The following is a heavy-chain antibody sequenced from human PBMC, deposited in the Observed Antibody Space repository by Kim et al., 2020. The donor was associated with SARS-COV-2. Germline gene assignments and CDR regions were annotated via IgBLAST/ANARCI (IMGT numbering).Heavy chain of an antibody. Sequence: GRTNYHPSLKSRVTISVDTSKNQFSLKLSSVTAADTAVYYCARGSWENDYWGQGTLVTVSS. CDR3: ARGSWENDY. D-gene: IGHD1-26*01. J-gene: IGHJ4*02. V-gene: IGHV4-59*09. CDR2: GRT.